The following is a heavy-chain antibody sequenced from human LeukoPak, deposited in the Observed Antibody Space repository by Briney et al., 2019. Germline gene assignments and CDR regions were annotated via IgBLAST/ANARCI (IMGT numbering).Heavy chain of an antibody. D-gene: IGHD3-3*01. Sequence: GGSLRLSCAASGFTFSNAWMSWVRQAPGKGLEWVGRIKSKTDGGTTDYAAPVKGRFTISRDDSKNTLYLQMNSLKTGDTAVYYCTTDPPITIFGVVTRPFDYWGQGTLVTVSS. CDR1: GFTFSNAW. V-gene: IGHV3-15*01. J-gene: IGHJ4*02. CDR3: TTDPPITIFGVVTRPFDY. CDR2: IKSKTDGGTT.